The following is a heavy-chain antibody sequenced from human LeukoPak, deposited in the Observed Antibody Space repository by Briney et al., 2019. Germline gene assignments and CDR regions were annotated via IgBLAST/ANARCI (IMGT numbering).Heavy chain of an antibody. CDR2: INHRGTS. Sequence: PSQTLSLSCAVSGSSISGDYFWGWIRQPPGKGLEWIGTINHRGTSYYNPSLMSRVTMSVDTSKNHFSLKLTSVTATDTAVYYSVRAAVDGPGHNAFDIWGQRTNVSVSS. V-gene: IGHV4-38-2*01. J-gene: IGHJ3*02. CDR3: VRAAVDGPGHNAFDI. D-gene: IGHD6-19*01. CDR1: GSSISGDYF.